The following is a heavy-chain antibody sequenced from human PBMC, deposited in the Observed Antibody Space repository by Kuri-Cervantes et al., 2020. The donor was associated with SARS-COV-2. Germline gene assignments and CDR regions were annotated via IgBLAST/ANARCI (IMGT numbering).Heavy chain of an antibody. CDR2: ISYDGSSE. D-gene: IGHD3-22*01. J-gene: IGHJ4*02. CDR1: GFNFGRSD. Sequence: GGSLRLSCAASGFNFGRSDMHWVRQAPGKGLEWVAVISYDGSSEYYVDSVKGRFTISRDNSKNTLYLQMNSLSAEDTAVYYCAREARDYYDTSGYLDYWGQGLLVTVSS. V-gene: IGHV3-30*03. CDR3: AREARDYYDTSGYLDY.